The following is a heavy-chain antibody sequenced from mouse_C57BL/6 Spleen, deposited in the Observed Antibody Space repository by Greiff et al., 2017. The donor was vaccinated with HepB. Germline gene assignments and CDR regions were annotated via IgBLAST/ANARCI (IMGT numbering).Heavy chain of an antibody. J-gene: IGHJ3*01. Sequence: DVMLVESGGGLVKPGGSLKLSCAASGFTFSSYAMSWVRQTPEKRLEWVATISDGGSYTYYPDNVKGRFTISRDNAKNNLYLQMSHLKSEDTAMYYCAREGDYYGSSYPAWFAYWGQGTLVTVSA. CDR2: ISDGGSYT. V-gene: IGHV5-4*01. CDR3: AREGDYYGSSYPAWFAY. CDR1: GFTFSSYA. D-gene: IGHD1-1*01.